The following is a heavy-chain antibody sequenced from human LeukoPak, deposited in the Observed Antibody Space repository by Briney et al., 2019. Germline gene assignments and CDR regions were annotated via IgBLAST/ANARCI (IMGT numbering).Heavy chain of an antibody. CDR1: GYTFTSYY. V-gene: IGHV1-46*01. CDR2: INPSGGST. D-gene: IGHD2/OR15-2a*01. CDR3: ARSMGPGTFDY. J-gene: IGHJ4*02. Sequence: ASVKVSCKASGYTFTSYYMHWVRQAPGQGFEWMGIINPSGGSTSYAQKFQGRVTMTRDMSTSTVYMELSSLRSEDTAVYYCARSMGPGTFDYWGQGTLVTVSS.